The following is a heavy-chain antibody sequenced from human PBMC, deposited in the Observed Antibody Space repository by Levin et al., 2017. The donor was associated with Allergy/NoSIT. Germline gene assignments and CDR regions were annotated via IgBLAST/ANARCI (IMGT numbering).Heavy chain of an antibody. J-gene: IGHJ4*02. Sequence: PGGSLRLSCVASGFTFSDYSMAWVRQAPGKGLEWISYISSSRATIDYADSVKGRFTISRDNAENSLYLQMNSLRDEDTAVYYCARRGMVAGTGDYWGQGTLVTVSS. D-gene: IGHD6-19*01. V-gene: IGHV3-48*02. CDR2: ISSSRATI. CDR1: GFTFSDYS. CDR3: ARRGMVAGTGDY.